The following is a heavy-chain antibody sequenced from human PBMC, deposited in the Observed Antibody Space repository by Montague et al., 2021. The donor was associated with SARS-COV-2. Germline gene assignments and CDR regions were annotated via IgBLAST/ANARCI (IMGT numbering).Heavy chain of an antibody. Sequence: SETLSLTCTVSGDSMSDHYWAWIRQPPGKGLEWLAYIYYSGGINSNASLKSRVSMSVDTSKNQFSLKLTSVTAADTAVYYCARAVSVRGAVNWFDPWGQGTLVTVSS. CDR1: GDSMSDHY. V-gene: IGHV4-59*11. CDR2: IYYSGGI. CDR3: ARAVSVRGAVNWFDP. J-gene: IGHJ5*02. D-gene: IGHD3-10*01.